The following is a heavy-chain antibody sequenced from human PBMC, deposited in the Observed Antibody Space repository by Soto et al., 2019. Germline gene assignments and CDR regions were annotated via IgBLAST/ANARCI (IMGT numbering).Heavy chain of an antibody. CDR3: ARGRAAAGTDFDY. V-gene: IGHV2-70*04. J-gene: IGHJ4*02. Sequence: SGPTLVNPPQTLTLTCTFSGFSLSTNGMRMNWIRQPPGKALEWLARIDWDDDKFYSTSLKTRLTISKDTSKNQVVLTMNNMDPVDKATYYCARGRAAAGTDFDYWGQGTLVTVS. CDR2: IDWDDDK. CDR1: GFSLSTNGMR. D-gene: IGHD6-13*01.